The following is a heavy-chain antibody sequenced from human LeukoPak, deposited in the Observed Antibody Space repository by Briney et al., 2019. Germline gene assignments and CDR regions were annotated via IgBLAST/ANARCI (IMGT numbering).Heavy chain of an antibody. V-gene: IGHV3-30-3*01. CDR3: ARDADLVLRFLEWLNNFDY. J-gene: IGHJ4*02. CDR2: ISYDGSNK. D-gene: IGHD3-3*01. Sequence: GGSLRLSCAASGFTFSSYAMHWVRQAPGKGLEWVAVISYDGSNKYYADSVKGRFTISRDNSKNTLYLQMNSLRAEDTAVYYCARDADLVLRFLEWLNNFDYWGQGTLVTVSS. CDR1: GFTFSSYA.